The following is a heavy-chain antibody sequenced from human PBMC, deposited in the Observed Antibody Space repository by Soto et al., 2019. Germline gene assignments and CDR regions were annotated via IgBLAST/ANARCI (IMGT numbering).Heavy chain of an antibody. Sequence: PSETLSLTCSVSGGSMSKFYWSWIRKTAGKGLEWMGRVYATGTSDYNPSLRSHIAMSVDISKKTFSLRLRSVTAADTGVYYCVRDGSKTLRDCFDPWGQGILVTSPQ. CDR1: GGSMSKFY. D-gene: IGHD4-17*01. CDR3: VRDGSKTLRDCFDP. CDR2: VYATGTS. V-gene: IGHV4-4*07. J-gene: IGHJ5*02.